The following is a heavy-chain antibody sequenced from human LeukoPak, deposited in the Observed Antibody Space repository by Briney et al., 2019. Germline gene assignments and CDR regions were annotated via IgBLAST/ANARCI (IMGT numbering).Heavy chain of an antibody. Sequence: SETLSLTCTVSGDSINSSNYYWGWIRQPPGKGLEWIGSIYYSGSTYYNPSLKSRVTISVDTSKNQFSLKLSSVTAADTAVYYCARHSPSHSSGWYPDYFDYWGQGTLVTVSS. CDR2: IYYSGST. CDR1: GDSINSSNYY. J-gene: IGHJ4*02. CDR3: ARHSPSHSSGWYPDYFDY. V-gene: IGHV4-39*01. D-gene: IGHD6-19*01.